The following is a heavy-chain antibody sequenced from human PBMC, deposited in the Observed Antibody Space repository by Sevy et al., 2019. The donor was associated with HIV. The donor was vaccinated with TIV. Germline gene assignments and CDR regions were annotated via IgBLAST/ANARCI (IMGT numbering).Heavy chain of an antibody. CDR1: GYTFDNFD. D-gene: IGHD1-1*01. V-gene: IGHV1-18*04. Sequence: ASVKVSCKTSGYTFDNFDITWVRQAPGQGLESMGWISRHNYKTTSAQRLQDRVTLTTDTSTTTAYLELRNLRPDDTAVYYCARGVRRRNWNRPYFGSWGQGTQVTASS. J-gene: IGHJ4*02. CDR3: ARGVRRRNWNRPYFGS. CDR2: ISRHNYKT.